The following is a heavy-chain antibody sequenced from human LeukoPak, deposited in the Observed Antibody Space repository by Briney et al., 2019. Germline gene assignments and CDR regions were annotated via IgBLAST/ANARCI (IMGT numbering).Heavy chain of an antibody. CDR3: AKDRVGIAPIGWWFDP. Sequence: GGSLRLSCAASGFTFSSYGMSWVRQAPGKGLEWVSAISGSGGSTYYADSVKGRFTISRDNSKNTLYLQMNSLRAEDTAVYYCAKDRVGIAPIGWWFDPWGQGTLVTVSS. CDR1: GFTFSSYG. D-gene: IGHD2-15*01. V-gene: IGHV3-23*01. CDR2: ISGSGGST. J-gene: IGHJ5*02.